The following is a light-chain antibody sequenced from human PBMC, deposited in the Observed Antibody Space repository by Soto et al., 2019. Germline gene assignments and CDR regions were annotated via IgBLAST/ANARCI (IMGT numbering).Light chain of an antibody. CDR3: QHYNNWPLT. CDR1: QSVSSN. Sequence: EIVMTQSPATLSVSPGERATLSCRASQSVSSNLAWYQQKPGQAPRLLIYGASNRATGIPDRFSGSGSGTDFTLTISSLQSEDFAVYYCQHYNNWPLTFGQGTKVDIK. V-gene: IGKV3D-15*01. CDR2: GAS. J-gene: IGKJ1*01.